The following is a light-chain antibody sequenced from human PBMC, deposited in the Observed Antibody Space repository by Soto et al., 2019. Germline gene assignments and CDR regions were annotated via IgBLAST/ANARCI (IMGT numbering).Light chain of an antibody. Sequence: QSALTQFASVSGSPGQSITISCTGTSIDVGAYNYVSWYQQLPGKAPKLMIYEVTKRPSGVSNRFSGSKSDNTASLTISGLQAEDEADYYCSAYTTRSAVFGTGTKLTVL. CDR1: SIDVGAYNY. CDR2: EVT. CDR3: SAYTTRSAV. V-gene: IGLV2-14*01. J-gene: IGLJ1*01.